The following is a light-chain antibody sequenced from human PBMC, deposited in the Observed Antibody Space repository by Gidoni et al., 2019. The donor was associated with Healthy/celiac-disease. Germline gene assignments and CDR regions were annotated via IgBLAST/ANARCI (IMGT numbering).Light chain of an antibody. V-gene: IGLV3-1*01. CDR1: KLGDKY. Sequence: SYELTQPPSVSVSPGQTASITCSGDKLGDKYACWYQQKPGQSLVLVIYQYSKRPSGIPERFSGSNSGNTATLTISGTQAMDEADYYCQAWDSSVVFGGGTKLTVL. J-gene: IGLJ2*01. CDR3: QAWDSSVV. CDR2: QYS.